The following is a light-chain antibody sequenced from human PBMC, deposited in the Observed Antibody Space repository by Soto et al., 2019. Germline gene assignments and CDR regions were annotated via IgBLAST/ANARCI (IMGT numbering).Light chain of an antibody. CDR2: EGS. Sequence: LTQPASVSGSPGQSITISCTGTSSDVGSYNLVSWYQQHPGKAPKLMVYEGSKRPSGVSNRFSGSKSGNTASLTISGLQAEDEADYYCCSYAGSSTYVFGTGTKVTVL. V-gene: IGLV2-23*01. J-gene: IGLJ1*01. CDR1: SSDVGSYNL. CDR3: CSYAGSSTYV.